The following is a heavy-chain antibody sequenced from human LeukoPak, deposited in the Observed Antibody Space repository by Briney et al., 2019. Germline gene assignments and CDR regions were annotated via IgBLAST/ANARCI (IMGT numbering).Heavy chain of an antibody. J-gene: IGHJ4*02. Sequence: GSLELSFAASGFHFSSYAMSWGRPAPGKGVEWVSAISGSGGSTYYADSVKGRFTISRDNSKNTLYLQMNSLRAEDTAVYYCAKERHNWNDPFDYWGQGTLVTVSS. CDR1: GFHFSSYA. CDR3: AKERHNWNDPFDY. V-gene: IGHV3-23*01. D-gene: IGHD1-20*01. CDR2: ISGSGGST.